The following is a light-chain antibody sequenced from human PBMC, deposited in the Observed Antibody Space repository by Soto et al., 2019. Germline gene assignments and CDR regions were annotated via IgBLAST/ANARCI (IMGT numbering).Light chain of an antibody. CDR3: SAYTSSNTLVA. Sequence: QSVLTQPASVSGSPGQSITISCTGTSSDVGGYNYVSWYQQHPGKAPKLMLYEVSHRPSGVSDRFSGSKFGNTASLTISGLRADDEADYYRSAYTSSNTLVAFGGGTKLTVL. CDR1: SSDVGGYNY. V-gene: IGLV2-14*01. J-gene: IGLJ3*02. CDR2: EVS.